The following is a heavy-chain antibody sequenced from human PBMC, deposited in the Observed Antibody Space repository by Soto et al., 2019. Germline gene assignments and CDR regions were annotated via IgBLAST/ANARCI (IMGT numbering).Heavy chain of an antibody. V-gene: IGHV4-31*03. CDR2: IYYTGRA. CDR3: EREDGSNDNWFDS. CDR1: GDYIHSGVYY. D-gene: IGHD2-8*01. Sequence: KPSETLSLTCSVSGDYIHSGVYYWAWIRQLPGKGLEWMGYIYYTGRAYYNPSLESRLTMSVDRSTNQFSLKLSAVTAADKAIYYCEREDGSNDNWFDSWGQGTLVTVSS. J-gene: IGHJ5*01.